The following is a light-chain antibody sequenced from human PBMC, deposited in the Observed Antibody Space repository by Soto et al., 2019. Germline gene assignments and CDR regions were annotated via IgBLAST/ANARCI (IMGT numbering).Light chain of an antibody. V-gene: IGKV1-39*01. CDR1: QSISSY. J-gene: IGKJ5*01. CDR2: AAS. Sequence: DIQMTQSPSSLSASVGDRVTITCRASQSISSYLNWYQQKPGKAPKLLIYAASSLQSGVPSRFSGSGSGTDFTLTISILQPEDFATYYCQQSYSTHPITFGQGTRLEIK. CDR3: QQSYSTHPIT.